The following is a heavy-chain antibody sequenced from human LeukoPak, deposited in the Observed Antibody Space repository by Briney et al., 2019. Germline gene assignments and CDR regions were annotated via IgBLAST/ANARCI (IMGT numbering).Heavy chain of an antibody. CDR3: ARDLGQWLAVFDY. V-gene: IGHV3-21*01. J-gene: IGHJ4*02. CDR1: GFTFNTYS. Sequence: GGSLRLSCAASGFTFNTYSMDWVRQAPGKGLEWVSSISSTSSYIYYADSVKGRFTISRDNAKSSLYLQMNSLRAEDTAVYYCARDLGQWLAVFDYWGQGTLVTVSS. CDR2: ISSTSSYI. D-gene: IGHD6-19*01.